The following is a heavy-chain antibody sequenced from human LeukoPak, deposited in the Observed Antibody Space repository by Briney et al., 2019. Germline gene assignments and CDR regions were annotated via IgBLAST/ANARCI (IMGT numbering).Heavy chain of an antibody. Sequence: GASVKVSCKASGYTFTGYYMHWVRQAPGQGLEWMGWINPNSGGTNYAQKFQGRVTMTRDTSISTAYMGLSRLRSDDTAVYYCARASPGYSSSWYDFDYWGQGTLVTVSS. J-gene: IGHJ4*02. V-gene: IGHV1-2*02. CDR1: GYTFTGYY. D-gene: IGHD6-13*01. CDR2: INPNSGGT. CDR3: ARASPGYSSSWYDFDY.